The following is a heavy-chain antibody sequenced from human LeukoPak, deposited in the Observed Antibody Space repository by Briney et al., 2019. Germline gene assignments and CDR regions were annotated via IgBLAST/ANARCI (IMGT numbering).Heavy chain of an antibody. D-gene: IGHD6-19*01. CDR2: ISQDGSEK. V-gene: IGHV3-7*01. CDR3: ARGSSGRYHLYFDY. CDR1: GFTSSIYW. Sequence: GGSLRLSCAASGFTSSIYWLSWVRQAPGKGLEWVASISQDGSEKYFVDSVKGRFAISRDNAKNSLYLQMSSLRAEYTAEYYCARGSSGRYHLYFDYWGQGTLVTVSS. J-gene: IGHJ4*02.